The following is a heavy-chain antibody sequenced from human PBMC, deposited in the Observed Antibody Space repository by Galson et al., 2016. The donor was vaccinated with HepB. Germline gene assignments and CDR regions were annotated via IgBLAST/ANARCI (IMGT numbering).Heavy chain of an antibody. V-gene: IGHV3-7*01. J-gene: IGHJ4*02. Sequence: LRLSCAGSGFSFGDYWMSWVRQAPGKGLEWVANIKQDGSIKYYADSVKGRFTISRDSGRNSMSLQLNSLRADDTAVYYCAREGLCSLSSCYRGRGIFDSWGQGTLVTVSS. D-gene: IGHD2-2*02. CDR3: AREGLCSLSSCYRGRGIFDS. CDR2: IKQDGSIK. CDR1: GFSFGDYW.